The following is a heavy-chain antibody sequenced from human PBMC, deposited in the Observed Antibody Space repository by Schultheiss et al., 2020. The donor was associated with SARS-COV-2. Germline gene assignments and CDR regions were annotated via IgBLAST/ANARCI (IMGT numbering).Heavy chain of an antibody. CDR3: ARDRGQLGWFDP. Sequence: SETLSLTCAVSGGSISSSNWWSWVRQPPGKGLEWIGEIYHSGSTNYNPSLKSRVTISVDTSKNQFSLKLSSMTAADTAVYYCARDRGQLGWFDPWGQGTLVTVSS. V-gene: IGHV4-4*02. CDR2: IYHSGST. CDR1: GGSISSSNW. D-gene: IGHD6-6*01. J-gene: IGHJ5*02.